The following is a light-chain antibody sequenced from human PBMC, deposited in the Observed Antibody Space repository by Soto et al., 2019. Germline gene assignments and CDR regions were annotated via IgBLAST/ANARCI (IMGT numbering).Light chain of an antibody. CDR2: GAS. CDR3: QQYNNWPRT. V-gene: IGKV3-15*01. CDR1: QSVGSS. Sequence: EIVMRQSPATLSVSPGERVTLSCRASQSVGSSLAWYQQKPGQAPRLLIYGASTRATAIPARFSGSGSGTEFTLTISSLQSEDFAVYYCQQYNNWPRTFGQGTKVDI. J-gene: IGKJ1*01.